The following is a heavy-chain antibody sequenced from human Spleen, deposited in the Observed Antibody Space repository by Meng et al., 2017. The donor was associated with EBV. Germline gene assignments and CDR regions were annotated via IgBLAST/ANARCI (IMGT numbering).Heavy chain of an antibody. CDR1: GGSFNDYY. J-gene: IGHJ5*01. D-gene: IGHD2/OR15-2a*01. CDR3: ARAGSFLGIIDS. Sequence: QGQLQQWGAGLLKPSETLSLTCAGYGGSFNDYYWTWIRQPPGKGLEWIGEINHSGITNYNPSLKSRVTISVDTSKNQFSLKLSSVTAADTAVYYCARAGSFLGIIDSWGQGTLVTVSS. V-gene: IGHV4-34*01. CDR2: INHSGIT.